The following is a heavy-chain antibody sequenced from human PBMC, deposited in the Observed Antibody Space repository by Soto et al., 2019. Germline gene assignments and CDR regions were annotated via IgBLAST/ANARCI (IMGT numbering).Heavy chain of an antibody. Sequence: PSETLSLTCAVYGGYFSAYYWSWIRQSPGKGLEWIGEIHHSGSTNYNPSLKSRVTISVDTSKNQFSLELSSVTAADTAVYYCARDNGYSGYDPFDYWGQGTLVTVSS. J-gene: IGHJ4*02. CDR2: IHHSGST. V-gene: IGHV4-34*01. D-gene: IGHD5-12*01. CDR3: ARDNGYSGYDPFDY. CDR1: GGYFSAYY.